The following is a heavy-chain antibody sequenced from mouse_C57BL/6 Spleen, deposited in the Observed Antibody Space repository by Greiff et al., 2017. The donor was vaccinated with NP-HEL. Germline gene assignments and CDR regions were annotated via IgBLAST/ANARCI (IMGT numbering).Heavy chain of an antibody. J-gene: IGHJ3*01. CDR1: GFTFSDYG. CDR3: ARSSGTGFAY. Sequence: EVKLMESGGGLVKPGGSLKLSCAASGFTFSDYGMHWVRQAPEKGLEWVAYISSGSSTIYYADKVKGRFTISRDNAKNTLFLQMTSLRSEDTAMYYCARSSGTGFAYWGQGTLVTVSA. CDR2: ISSGSSTI. V-gene: IGHV5-17*01. D-gene: IGHD4-1*01.